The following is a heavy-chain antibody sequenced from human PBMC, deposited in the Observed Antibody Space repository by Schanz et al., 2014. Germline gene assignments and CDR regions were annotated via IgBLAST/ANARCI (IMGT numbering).Heavy chain of an antibody. V-gene: IGHV3-74*02. Sequence: VQLVESGGGLVKPGGSLRLSCVVSGFIFSDHYMSWIRQAPGKGLVWVSRINNDGSSTAYPDAVKGRFTISRDNSKNTLYLQMNSLRAEDTAVYYCARGGPSFGGVMVIWGQGTLVTVSS. CDR2: INNDGSST. CDR3: ARGGPSFGGVMVI. CDR1: GFIFSDHY. D-gene: IGHD3-16*01. J-gene: IGHJ4*02.